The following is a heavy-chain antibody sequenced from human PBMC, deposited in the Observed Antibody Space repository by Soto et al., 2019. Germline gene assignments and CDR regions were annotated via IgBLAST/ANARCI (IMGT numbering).Heavy chain of an antibody. CDR3: ARILTYGSGSYDY. CDR2: MNPNSGNT. CDR1: GYTFASYD. Sequence: ASVKVSCKASGYTFASYDSNWVRQATGQGLEWMGWMNPNSGNTGYAQKFQGRVTMTRNTSISTAYMELSSLRSEDTAVYYCARILTYGSGSYDYWGQGTLVTVSS. D-gene: IGHD3-10*01. V-gene: IGHV1-8*01. J-gene: IGHJ4*02.